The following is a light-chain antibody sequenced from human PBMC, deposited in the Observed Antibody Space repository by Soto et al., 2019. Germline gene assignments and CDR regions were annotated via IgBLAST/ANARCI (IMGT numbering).Light chain of an antibody. CDR2: DAS. Sequence: DIPMTQSPSTLSASVGDRVTITCRASQSISSWLAWYQQKPGKAPKLLIYDASSLESGVPSRFIGSGLVTXXXXXXXXLQPDEFATYYCQQYNSYPYTFGQGTKLEIK. CDR3: QQYNSYPYT. J-gene: IGKJ2*01. V-gene: IGKV1-5*01. CDR1: QSISSW.